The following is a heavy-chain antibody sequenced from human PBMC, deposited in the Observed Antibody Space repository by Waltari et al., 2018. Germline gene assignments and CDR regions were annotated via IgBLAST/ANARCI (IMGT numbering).Heavy chain of an antibody. CDR3: ARDSAIRFLQWLPQSKWFDP. J-gene: IGHJ5*02. Sequence: VQLVESGGGVVQPGRSLRLSCAASGFIFNSHGIHWIRQGPGRGWEWVAFISYDGSEKQYADSVNGRFTISRDNSNNTVALQMNSLRDDDTSFYYCARDSAIRFLQWLPQSKWFDPWGQGTLVIVSS. V-gene: IGHV3-33*05. D-gene: IGHD3-3*01. CDR1: GFIFNSHG. CDR2: ISYDGSEK.